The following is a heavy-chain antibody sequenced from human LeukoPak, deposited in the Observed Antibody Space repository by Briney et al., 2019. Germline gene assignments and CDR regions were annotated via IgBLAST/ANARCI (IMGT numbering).Heavy chain of an antibody. V-gene: IGHV4-39*01. Sequence: PSETLSLTCTVSGGSISSSYYYWGWIRQSPGKGLEWIGSIYKSGSTFYNPSLKSRVIISVDTSRNQFSLKLNSVSAAGTAVYYCARSLSMAGLTWGQGTLVAVSS. CDR1: GGSISSSYYY. CDR3: ARSLSMAGLT. CDR2: IYKSGST. J-gene: IGHJ4*02. D-gene: IGHD6-19*01.